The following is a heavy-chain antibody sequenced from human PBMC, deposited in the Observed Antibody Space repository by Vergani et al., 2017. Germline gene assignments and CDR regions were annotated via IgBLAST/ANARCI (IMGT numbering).Heavy chain of an antibody. V-gene: IGHV4-30-4*08. J-gene: IGHJ5*02. CDR3: ARGLYSSSRLSWFDP. Sequence: QVQLQESGPGLVKPSQTLSLTCSVSGGSISANYYYWNWIRQSPGKGLEWLGYIHHSGSTNYNPSLKSRVTISVDTSKNQFSLKLSSVTAADTAVYYCARGLYSSSRLSWFDPWGQGTLVTVSS. CDR1: GGSISANYYY. CDR2: IHHSGST. D-gene: IGHD6-13*01.